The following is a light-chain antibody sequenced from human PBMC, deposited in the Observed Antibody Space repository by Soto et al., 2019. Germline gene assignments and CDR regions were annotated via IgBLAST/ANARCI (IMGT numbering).Light chain of an antibody. CDR2: NTN. Sequence: QSVLTQPPSASGTPGQMVSFSCSGTSSNIGSNTVSWYQQLPGTAPKLLIYNTNQRPAGVPDRFSGSKSGTSAPLAIRGLQSEDEADYYCAAWDDSLIGFYVFGTGTKVTVL. CDR3: AAWDDSLIGFYV. J-gene: IGLJ1*01. V-gene: IGLV1-44*01. CDR1: SSNIGSNT.